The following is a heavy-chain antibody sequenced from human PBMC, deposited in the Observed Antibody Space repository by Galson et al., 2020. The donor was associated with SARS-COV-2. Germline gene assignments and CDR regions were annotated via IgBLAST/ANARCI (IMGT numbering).Heavy chain of an antibody. J-gene: IGHJ6*03. CDR3: ARGGRGDPPYYYYYYMDV. CDR2: IGTAGDP. D-gene: IGHD3-10*01. V-gene: IGHV3-13*05. Sequence: ETLSLTCAASGFTFSSYDMHWVRQATGNGLEWVSAIGTAGDPYYPGSVKGRFTISRENAKNSLYLHMNSLRAGDTAVYYCARGGRGDPPYYYYYYMDVWGKGTTVTVSS. CDR1: GFTFSSYD.